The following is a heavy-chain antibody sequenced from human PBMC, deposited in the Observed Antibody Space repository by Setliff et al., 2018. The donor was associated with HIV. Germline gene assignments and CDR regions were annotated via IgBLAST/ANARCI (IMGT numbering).Heavy chain of an antibody. Sequence: SQTLSLTCAVSGASISDGTFYWSWIRQPAGKGLEWIGHLYIRTGTTNYSPSLKGRVTISLDTSNNQFSLSLSSVTASDTAVYFCARSQETSVAATETWGQGTMVTVSS. CDR3: ARSQETSVAATET. V-gene: IGHV4-61*09. CDR1: GASISDGTFY. J-gene: IGHJ3*01. D-gene: IGHD2-15*01. CDR2: LYIRTGTT.